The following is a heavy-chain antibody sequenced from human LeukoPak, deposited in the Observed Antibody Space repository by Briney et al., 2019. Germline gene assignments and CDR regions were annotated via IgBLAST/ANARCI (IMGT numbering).Heavy chain of an antibody. CDR3: AAGRDGYNLAPGY. V-gene: IGHV3-30*19. CDR2: ISYDGSNK. CDR1: GFTFSSYD. Sequence: GGSLRLSCAASGFTFSSYDMHWVRQAPGKGLEWVAVISYDGSNKYYADSVKGRFTISRDNSKNTLYLQMNSLRAEDTAVYYCAAGRDGYNLAPGYWGQGTLVTVSS. D-gene: IGHD5-24*01. J-gene: IGHJ4*02.